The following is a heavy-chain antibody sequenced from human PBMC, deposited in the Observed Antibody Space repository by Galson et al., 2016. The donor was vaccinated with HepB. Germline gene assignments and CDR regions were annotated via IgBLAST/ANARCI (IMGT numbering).Heavy chain of an antibody. Sequence: SLRLSCAASGFTFSSYAMCWVRQAPGKGLEWVSCISSSGDRIYYADSVKGRFTISRDNSKNTLYLQMNSLRAEDTALYFCVKKNSGRYPLDRWGQGTLVTVSS. CDR3: VKKNSGRYPLDR. D-gene: IGHD1-26*01. CDR2: ISSSGDRI. J-gene: IGHJ5*02. CDR1: GFTFSSYA. V-gene: IGHV3-23*01.